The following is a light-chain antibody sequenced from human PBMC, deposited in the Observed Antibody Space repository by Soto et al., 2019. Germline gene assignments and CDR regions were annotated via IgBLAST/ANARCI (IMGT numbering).Light chain of an antibody. CDR3: QQYCSPPNT. J-gene: IGKJ2*01. V-gene: IGKV3-20*01. Sequence: EIVLTQSPGILSLSPGERATLSCRASQSVSSYYLAWYQQKPGQAPRLLIYGTSIRATGIPDRFSGSGSGTDFTLSISRLEPEDFAAYYCQQYCSPPNTFGQGTRLEIK. CDR1: QSVSSYY. CDR2: GTS.